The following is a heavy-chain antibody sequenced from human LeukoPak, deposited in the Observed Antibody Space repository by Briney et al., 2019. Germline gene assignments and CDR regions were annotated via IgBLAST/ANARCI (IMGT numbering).Heavy chain of an antibody. D-gene: IGHD3-22*01. CDR1: GGSISSYY. V-gene: IGHV4-59*01. Sequence: SETLSLTGTVSGGSISSYYWSWIRKPPGKGLEWIGYIYYSGSTNYNPSLKSRVTISVDTSKNQFSLKLSSVTAADTAVYYCARSYYYDSSGLFDYWGQGTLVTVSS. CDR2: IYYSGST. CDR3: ARSYYYDSSGLFDY. J-gene: IGHJ4*02.